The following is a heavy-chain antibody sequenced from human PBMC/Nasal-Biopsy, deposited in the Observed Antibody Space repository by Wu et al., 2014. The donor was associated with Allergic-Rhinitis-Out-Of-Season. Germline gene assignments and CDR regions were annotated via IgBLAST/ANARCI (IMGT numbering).Heavy chain of an antibody. CDR2: MSFDGSNQ. J-gene: IGHJ4*02. D-gene: IGHD3-16*01. V-gene: IGHV3-30*18. CDR1: GFAFSSYG. CDR3: AKPDTEPLGVRDVGFNLANFHY. Sequence: LRLSCVASGFAFSSYGMHWVRQAPGKGLEWVAVMSFDGSNQYYADSVEGRFTISRDNSKNTLYLQMSSLRREDTAFYYCAKPDTEPLGVRDVGFNLANFHYWGQGTLVTVSS.